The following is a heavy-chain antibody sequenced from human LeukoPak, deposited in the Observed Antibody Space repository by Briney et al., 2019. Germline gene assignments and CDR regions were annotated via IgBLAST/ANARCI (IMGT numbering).Heavy chain of an antibody. Sequence: RGSLRLSCAAPGFTFSSYGMHSVRQAPGKGLEWVAFIRYDGSNKYYADSVKGRFTISRDNSKNTLYLQMNSLRAEDTAVYYCAKEIAVAGPTDYWGQGTLVTVSS. CDR1: GFTFSSYG. J-gene: IGHJ4*02. V-gene: IGHV3-30*02. CDR2: IRYDGSNK. CDR3: AKEIAVAGPTDY. D-gene: IGHD6-19*01.